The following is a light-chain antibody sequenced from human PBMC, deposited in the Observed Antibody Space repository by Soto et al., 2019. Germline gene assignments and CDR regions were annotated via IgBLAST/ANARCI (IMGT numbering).Light chain of an antibody. CDR3: AAWDDSLNGYV. J-gene: IGLJ1*01. CDR2: NNN. Sequence: QSVLTQPPSASGTPGQRATISCSGDRSNIGTNAVNWYQQLPGTAPKLLIYNNNQRPSGVPDRFSGSKSGTSASLAISGLQSEDEADYYCAAWDDSLNGYVFGTGTKVTV. CDR1: RSNIGTNA. V-gene: IGLV1-44*01.